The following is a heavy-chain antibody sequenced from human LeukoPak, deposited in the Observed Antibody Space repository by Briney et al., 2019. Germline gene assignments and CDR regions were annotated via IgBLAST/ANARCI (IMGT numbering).Heavy chain of an antibody. CDR2: IYYSGST. D-gene: IGHD3-22*01. V-gene: IGHV4-39*02. CDR3: ARELLGYYDMNPYFDY. J-gene: IGHJ4*02. CDR1: GGSISSSSYY. Sequence: SETLSLTCPVSGGSISSSSYYWGWIRQPPGEGLEWIGSIYYSGSTYYNPSPKSRVTISVDTSKNQFSLKLSSVTAADTAVYYCARELLGYYDMNPYFDYWGQGTLVTVSS.